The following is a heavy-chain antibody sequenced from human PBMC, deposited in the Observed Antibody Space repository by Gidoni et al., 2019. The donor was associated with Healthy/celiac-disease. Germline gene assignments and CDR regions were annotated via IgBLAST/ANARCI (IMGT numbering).Heavy chain of an antibody. CDR3: ARDLGDSSGYFLMYYFDY. CDR1: GFHFSSYS. Sequence: EVQLVESGGGLVKPGGSLRLSCAASGFHFSSYSMNWVRQAPGTGLSWVSSISSSSIYIYYADSVKGRFTISRDNAKNSLYLQMNSLRAEDTAVYYCARDLGDSSGYFLMYYFDYWGQGTLVTVSS. D-gene: IGHD3-22*01. J-gene: IGHJ4*02. V-gene: IGHV3-21*01. CDR2: ISSSSIYI.